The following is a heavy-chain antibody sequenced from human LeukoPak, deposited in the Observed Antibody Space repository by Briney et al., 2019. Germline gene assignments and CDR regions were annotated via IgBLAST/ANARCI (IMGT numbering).Heavy chain of an antibody. CDR2: IHYTGTT. Sequence: PSETLSLTCTVSGGSLSGYYWSWIRQPPGKGLEWIGYIHYTGTTKYNSSLNSRGTISVDTSKNQFSLILTSMTAAGTAVYYCARHRGYTYGRTFDYWGQGTLVTVSS. D-gene: IGHD5-18*01. V-gene: IGHV4-59*08. J-gene: IGHJ4*01. CDR3: ARHRGYTYGRTFDY. CDR1: GGSLSGYY.